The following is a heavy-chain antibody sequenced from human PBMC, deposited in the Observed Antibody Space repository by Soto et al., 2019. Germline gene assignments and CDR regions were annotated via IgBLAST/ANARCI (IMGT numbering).Heavy chain of an antibody. CDR3: AKDWDYYGSGSSPNWFDP. V-gene: IGHV3-30*18. CDR1: GFTFSSYG. Sequence: LRLSCAASGFTFSSYGMHWVRQAPGKGLEWVAVISYDGSNKYYADSVKGRFTISRDNSKNTLYLQMNSLRAEDTAVYYCAKDWDYYGSGSSPNWFDPWGQGTLVTVSS. J-gene: IGHJ5*02. CDR2: ISYDGSNK. D-gene: IGHD3-10*01.